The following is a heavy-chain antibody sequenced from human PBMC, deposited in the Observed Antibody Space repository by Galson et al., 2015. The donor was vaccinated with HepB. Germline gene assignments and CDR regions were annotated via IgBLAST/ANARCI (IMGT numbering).Heavy chain of an antibody. CDR1: GFTFSDYY. CDR2: ISSSSSYT. Sequence: SLRLSCAASGFTFSDYYMSWIRQAPGKGLEWVSYISSSSSYTNYADSVKGRFTISRDNAKNSLYLQMNSLRAEDTAVYYCARSGKLRFFLPTGHDAFDIWGQGTMVTVSS. CDR3: ARSGKLRFFLPTGHDAFDI. J-gene: IGHJ3*02. V-gene: IGHV3-11*06. D-gene: IGHD3-3*01.